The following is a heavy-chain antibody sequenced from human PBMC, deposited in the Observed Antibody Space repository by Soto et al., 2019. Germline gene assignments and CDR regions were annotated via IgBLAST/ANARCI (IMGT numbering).Heavy chain of an antibody. CDR2: ISSSGSTI. D-gene: IGHD2-21*01. V-gene: IGHV3-11*01. CDR3: ARGQRPFVTSYYGY. Sequence: PGASLRLSGAASGFTFCGYYMSWIRQAPGKGLEWVSYISSSGSTIYYADSVKGRFTISRDNAKNSLYLQMNSLRAEDTAVYYCARGQRPFVTSYYGYWGQGTLVTVSS. CDR1: GFTFCGYY. J-gene: IGHJ4*02.